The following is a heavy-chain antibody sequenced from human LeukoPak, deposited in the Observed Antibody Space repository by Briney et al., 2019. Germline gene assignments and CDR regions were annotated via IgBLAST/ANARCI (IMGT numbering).Heavy chain of an antibody. CDR3: AGDLTADNAFDI. J-gene: IGHJ3*02. D-gene: IGHD3-9*01. CDR2: ISAYNGNT. CDR1: GYTFTSYG. Sequence: ASVKVSCKASGYTFTSYGISWVRQAPGQGLEWMGWISAYNGNTNYAQKLQGRVTMTTDTSTSTAYMELRSLRSDDTAVYYCAGDLTADNAFDIWGQGTMVTVSS. V-gene: IGHV1-18*01.